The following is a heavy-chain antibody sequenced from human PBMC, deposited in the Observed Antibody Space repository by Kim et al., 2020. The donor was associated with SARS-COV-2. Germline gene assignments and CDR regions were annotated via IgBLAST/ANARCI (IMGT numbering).Heavy chain of an antibody. V-gene: IGHV3-48*02. J-gene: IGHJ4*02. Sequence: IYTANSVKGRFPISRDNAKNPLYLQMNSLRDEDTAVYYCARLGIVATGTYWGQGTLVTVSS. CDR3: ARLGIVATGTY. CDR2: I. D-gene: IGHD5-12*01.